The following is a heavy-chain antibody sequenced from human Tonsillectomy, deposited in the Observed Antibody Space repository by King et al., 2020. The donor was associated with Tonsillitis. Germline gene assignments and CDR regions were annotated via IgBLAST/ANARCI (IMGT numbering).Heavy chain of an antibody. Sequence: QLQLQESGPGLVKPSETLSLTCTVSGGSISSSSYYWGWIRQPPGKGLEWIGSFYYSGSTYYNPSLKSRVTISVDTSKNQFSLRLSSVTAADTAVYYCASVVTATRLHYFAYWGQGTLVTVSS. CDR3: ASVVTATRLHYFAY. CDR1: GGSISSSSYY. J-gene: IGHJ4*02. V-gene: IGHV4-39*01. CDR2: FYYSGST. D-gene: IGHD4-23*01.